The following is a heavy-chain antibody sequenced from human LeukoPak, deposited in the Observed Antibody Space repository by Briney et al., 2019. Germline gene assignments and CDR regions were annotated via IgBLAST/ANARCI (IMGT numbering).Heavy chain of an antibody. CDR3: TTLVVVVAAIH. CDR1: GFTFSSYA. V-gene: IGHV3-15*01. D-gene: IGHD2-15*01. J-gene: IGHJ4*02. Sequence: PGGSLRLSCAASGFTFSSYAMSGVRQAPGKGPEWVGRIKSKTDGGTTDYAAPVKGRFTISRDDSKNTLYLQMNSLKTEDTAVYYCTTLVVVVAAIHWGQGTLVTVSS. CDR2: IKSKTDGGTT.